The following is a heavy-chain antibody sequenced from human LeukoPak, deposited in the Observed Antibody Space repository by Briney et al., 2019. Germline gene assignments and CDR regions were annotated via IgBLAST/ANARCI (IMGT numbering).Heavy chain of an antibody. CDR1: GGTFSSYA. D-gene: IGHD3-22*01. Sequence: ASVKVSCKASGGTFSSYAISWVRQAPGQGLEWMGWINPNSGGTNYAQKFQGRVTMTRDTSISTAYMELSGLRSGDTAVYYCARSRRSSEGFDPWGQGTLVTVSS. CDR2: INPNSGGT. J-gene: IGHJ5*02. CDR3: ARSRRSSEGFDP. V-gene: IGHV1-2*02.